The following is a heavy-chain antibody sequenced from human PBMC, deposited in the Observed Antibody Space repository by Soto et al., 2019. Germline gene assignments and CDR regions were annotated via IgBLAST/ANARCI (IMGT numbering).Heavy chain of an antibody. CDR3: GTSLTTYSPAAHDY. J-gene: IGHJ4*02. Sequence: DVQLRQSGGGLVHPGGSLRLSCVVSGFTLNDQYMDWVRQAPGKGLEWIGRRASAGAGHTIEYADSVHGRFDISRDDYDNAVHLQLKSQKIEETAEYYCGTSLTTYSPAAHDYWGQGTLVTVS. CDR1: GFTLNDQY. V-gene: IGHV3-72*01. D-gene: IGHD4-4*01. CDR2: RASAGAGHTI.